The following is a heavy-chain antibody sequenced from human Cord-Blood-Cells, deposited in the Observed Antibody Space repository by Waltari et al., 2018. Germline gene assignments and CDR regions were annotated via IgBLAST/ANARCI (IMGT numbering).Heavy chain of an antibody. V-gene: IGHV1-69*12. CDR3: ARDYYDSSGYYYYYYGMDV. J-gene: IGHJ6*02. D-gene: IGHD3-22*01. Sequence: QVQLVQSGAEGKKPGSSVKVSCKASGGTFSSYAIRWVRQAPGQGLEWMGGIIPIFGTANYAQKFQGRVTITADESTSTAYMELSSLRSEDTAVYYCARDYYDSSGYYYYYYGMDVWGQGTTVTVSS. CDR1: GGTFSSYA. CDR2: IIPIFGTA.